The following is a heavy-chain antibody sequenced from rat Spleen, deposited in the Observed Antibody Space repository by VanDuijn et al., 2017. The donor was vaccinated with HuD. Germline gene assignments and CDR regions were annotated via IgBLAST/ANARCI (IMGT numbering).Heavy chain of an antibody. Sequence: EVQLVESGGGLVQPGRSLKLSCAASGFTFSNYDMAWVRQAPTKGLEWVASISTSGGSTYYRDSVKGRFTVSRDNAKSTLYLQMDSLRSEDTATYYCARHNYDGYYLRYYFDYWGQGVMVTVSS. V-gene: IGHV5-25*01. CDR1: GFTFSNYD. CDR3: ARHNYDGYYLRYYFDY. CDR2: ISTSGGST. J-gene: IGHJ2*01. D-gene: IGHD1-12*03.